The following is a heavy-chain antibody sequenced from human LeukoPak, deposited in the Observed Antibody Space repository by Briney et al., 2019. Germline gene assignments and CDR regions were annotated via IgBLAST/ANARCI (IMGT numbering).Heavy chain of an antibody. CDR2: INPYGSCT. CDR1: GCTFSNHW. J-gene: IGHJ4*02. V-gene: IGHV3-74*01. Sequence: WGSLRLSCAASGCTFSNHWLNWVRHAPGQGLEWVSRINPYGSCTIYSNTVKGRLTISRDNAKNPLYLKLSSLSAEDTAVYYCARAGVAHWAFDHWGQGTLVTVSS. D-gene: IGHD3-3*01. CDR3: ARAGVAHWAFDH.